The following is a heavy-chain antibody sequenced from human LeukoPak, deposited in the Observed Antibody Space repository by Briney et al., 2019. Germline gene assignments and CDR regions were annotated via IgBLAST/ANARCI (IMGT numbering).Heavy chain of an antibody. V-gene: IGHV4-31*03. CDR2: IYYSGST. Sequence: SETLSVTCTVSGGSISRGGYYWRWIRQHPGKGLEWIGYIYYSGSTYYNPSLKSRVTISVDTSKNQFSLRLSSVTAADTAVYYCARETPNYYDSSGYRSDAFDIWGQGTMVTVSS. CDR3: ARETPNYYDSSGYRSDAFDI. D-gene: IGHD3-22*01. J-gene: IGHJ3*02. CDR1: GGSISRGGYY.